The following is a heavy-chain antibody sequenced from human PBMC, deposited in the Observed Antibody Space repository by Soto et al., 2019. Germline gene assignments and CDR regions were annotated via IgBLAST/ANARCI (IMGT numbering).Heavy chain of an antibody. CDR1: GGTFSSYT. CDR2: IIPILGIA. V-gene: IGHV1-69*02. Sequence: QVQLVQSGAEVKKPGSSVKVSCKASGGTFSSYTISWVRQAPGQGLEWMGRIIPILGIANYAQKFQGRVTITADKSTSTPYMALSSLRSEDTAVYYCATNYGSGRYGSLGNWFDPWGQGTLVTVSS. D-gene: IGHD3-10*01. J-gene: IGHJ5*02. CDR3: ATNYGSGRYGSLGNWFDP.